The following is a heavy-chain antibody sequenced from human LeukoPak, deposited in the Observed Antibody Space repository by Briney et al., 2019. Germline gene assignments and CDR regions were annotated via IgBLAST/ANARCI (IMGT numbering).Heavy chain of an antibody. Sequence: SETLSLTCTVSGGSISSYYWSWIRQPPGEGLEWIGYIYYSGSTNYNPSLKSRVTISVDTSKNQFSLKLSSVTAADTAVYYCARVERIAAAGYYFDYWGQGTLVTVSS. V-gene: IGHV4-59*01. CDR3: ARVERIAAAGYYFDY. CDR2: IYYSGST. J-gene: IGHJ4*02. CDR1: GGSISSYY. D-gene: IGHD6-13*01.